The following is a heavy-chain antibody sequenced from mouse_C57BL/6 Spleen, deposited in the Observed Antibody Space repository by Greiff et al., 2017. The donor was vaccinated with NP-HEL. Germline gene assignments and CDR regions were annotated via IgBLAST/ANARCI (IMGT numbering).Heavy chain of an antibody. CDR2: INYDGSST. Sequence: EVQVVESEGGLVQPGSSMKLSCTASGFTFSDYYMAWVRQVPEKGLEWVANINYDGSSTYYLDSLKSRFIISRDNAKNILYLQMSSLKSEDTATYYCARSGSYGSSYYFDYWGQGTTLTVSS. V-gene: IGHV5-16*01. D-gene: IGHD1-1*01. J-gene: IGHJ2*01. CDR3: ARSGSYGSSYYFDY. CDR1: GFTFSDYY.